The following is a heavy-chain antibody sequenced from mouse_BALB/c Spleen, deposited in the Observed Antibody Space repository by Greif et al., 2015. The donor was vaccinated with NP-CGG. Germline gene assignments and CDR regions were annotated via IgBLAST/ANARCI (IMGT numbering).Heavy chain of an antibody. CDR3: ARGGNGYFDV. CDR2: IDPSDSET. CDR1: GYTFTSYW. J-gene: IGHJ1*01. V-gene: IGHV1-69*02. D-gene: IGHD2-1*01. Sequence: QVQLQQPGAELVKPGAPVKLSCKASGYTFTSYWMNWVKQRPGRGLEWIGRIDPSDSETHYNQKFKDKATLTVDKSSSTAYIQLSSLTSEDSAVYYCARGGNGYFDVWGAGTTVTVSS.